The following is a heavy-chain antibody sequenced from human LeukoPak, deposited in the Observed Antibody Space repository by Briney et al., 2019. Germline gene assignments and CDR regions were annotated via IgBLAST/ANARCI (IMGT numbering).Heavy chain of an antibody. CDR2: MNPNSGNT. CDR3: AREYSGSYLDWFDP. CDR1: VSTFTIYD. J-gene: IGHJ5*02. V-gene: IGHV1-8*01. D-gene: IGHD1-26*01. Sequence: ASVKLSCKASVSTFTIYDINWVRQATGQGPGWMGWMNPNSGNTGYAQKFQGRVTMTRNTSISTAYMELSSLRSEDTAVYYCAREYSGSYLDWFDPWGQGTLVTVSS.